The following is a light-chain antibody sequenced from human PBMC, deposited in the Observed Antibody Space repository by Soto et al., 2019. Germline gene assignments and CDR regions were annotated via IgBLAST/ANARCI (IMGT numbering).Light chain of an antibody. CDR2: GVS. CDR3: QQRYNWLT. V-gene: IGKV3-11*01. J-gene: IGKJ4*01. Sequence: IVLTQSPATLSLSPGERATLSCRARQTVSTYLSWYQHKPGQAPRLLIYGVSKRATGIPARFSGSGSGTDFTLTISSLEPEDSAVYYCQQRYNWLTFGGGTTVEIK. CDR1: QTVSTY.